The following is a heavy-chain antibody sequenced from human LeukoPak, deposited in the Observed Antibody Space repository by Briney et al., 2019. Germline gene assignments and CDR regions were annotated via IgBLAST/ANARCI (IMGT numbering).Heavy chain of an antibody. CDR2: IYYSGST. Sequence: PSETLSLTCTVSGGSISSYYWSWIRQPPGKGLEWIGYIYYSGSTNYNPSLKSRVTISVDTSKNQFSLKLSSVTVADTAVYYCARLTRGGFDYYYYYMDVWGKGTTVTVSS. D-gene: IGHD3-10*01. CDR1: GGSISSYY. J-gene: IGHJ6*03. CDR3: ARLTRGGFDYYYYYMDV. V-gene: IGHV4-59*08.